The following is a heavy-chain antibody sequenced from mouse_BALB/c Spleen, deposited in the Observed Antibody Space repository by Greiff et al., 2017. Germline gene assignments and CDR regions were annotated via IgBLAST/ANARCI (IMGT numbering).Heavy chain of an antibody. CDR3: TRWFITTVVATDY. CDR1: GYSFTSYW. D-gene: IGHD1-1*01. Sequence: VQLQQSGTVLARPGASVKMSCKASGYSFTSYWMHWVKQRPGQGLEWIGAIYPGNSDTSYNQKFKGKAKLTAVTSASTAYMELSSLTNDDSAVYYCTRWFITTVVATDYWGQGTTLTVSS. CDR2: IYPGNSDT. V-gene: IGHV1-5*01. J-gene: IGHJ2*01.